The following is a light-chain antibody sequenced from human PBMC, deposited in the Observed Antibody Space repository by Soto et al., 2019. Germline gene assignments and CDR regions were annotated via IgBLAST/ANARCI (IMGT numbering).Light chain of an antibody. CDR3: QQYKRYLYT. Sequence: DIQMTQSPATLSVSVGDRATITCRASQSISGWLAWYQQKPGKDPKLLIYKASTLERGVASRFSGSGSGTEFTLTVSSLQPDDFAAYYCQQYKRYLYTFGQGTKLEIK. CDR2: KAS. J-gene: IGKJ2*01. V-gene: IGKV1-5*03. CDR1: QSISGW.